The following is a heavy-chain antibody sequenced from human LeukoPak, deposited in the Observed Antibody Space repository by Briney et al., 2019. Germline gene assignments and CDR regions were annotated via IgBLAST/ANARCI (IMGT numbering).Heavy chain of an antibody. J-gene: IGHJ4*02. V-gene: IGHV3-7*01. CDR3: ARDPFHGALDY. D-gene: IGHD4/OR15-4a*01. Sequence: GGSLRLSCAASGFTFTTSWMSWVSQAPGKGLEWVADMNPDGSTRVYVDSVQGRFTISRDNAKNSVYLQINSLKGEDTAVYYCARDPFHGALDYWGQGTLVTVSS. CDR1: GFTFTTSW. CDR2: MNPDGSTR.